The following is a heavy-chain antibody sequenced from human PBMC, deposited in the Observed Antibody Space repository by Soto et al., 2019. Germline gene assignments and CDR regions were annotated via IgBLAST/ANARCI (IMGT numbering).Heavy chain of an antibody. CDR2: TSGYNGDT. V-gene: IGHV1-18*01. D-gene: IGHD2-8*01. CDR3: AKNGHPPYYYYGLDV. Sequence: GHLVQSEAEVKKSGASVKVSCKASGYTFTRYGISWVRQAPGQGLEWMRWTSGYNGDTNYAREFQGRVNMNIDTSTTTAYMELRSLTSYDTAVYYCAKNGHPPYYYYGLDVWGQGTKVTVSS. CDR1: GYTFTRYG. J-gene: IGHJ6*02.